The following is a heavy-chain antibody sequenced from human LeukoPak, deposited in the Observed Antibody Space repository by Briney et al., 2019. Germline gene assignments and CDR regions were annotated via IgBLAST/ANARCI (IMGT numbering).Heavy chain of an antibody. J-gene: IGHJ5*02. CDR2: INPNSGGT. CDR1: GYTFTGYY. Sequence: GASVKVSCKASGYTFTGYYMHWVRQAPGQGLEWMGWINPNSGGTNYAQKFQGRVTMTRDTSISTAYMELSRLRSDDTAVYYCARDRYGSGSYLFDPWGQGTLVTVSS. D-gene: IGHD3-10*01. V-gene: IGHV1-2*02. CDR3: ARDRYGSGSYLFDP.